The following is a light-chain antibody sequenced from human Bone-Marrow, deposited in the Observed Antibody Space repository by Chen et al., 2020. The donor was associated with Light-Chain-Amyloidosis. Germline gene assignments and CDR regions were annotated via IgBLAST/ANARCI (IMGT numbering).Light chain of an antibody. CDR1: NIGSTS. CDR3: QVWDRSSDRPV. Sequence: YVLTQPSSVSVAPGTTAPIACGGNNIGSTSVNWYQQTPGQAPLLVVYDDSDRPSGIPERLSGSNSGNTATLTISRVEAGDEADYYCQVWDRSSDRPVFGGGTKLTVL. CDR2: DDS. V-gene: IGLV3-21*03. J-gene: IGLJ3*02.